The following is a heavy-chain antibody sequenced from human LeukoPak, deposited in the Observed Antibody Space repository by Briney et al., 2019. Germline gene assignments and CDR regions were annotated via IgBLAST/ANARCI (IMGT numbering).Heavy chain of an antibody. CDR2: ISYDGDSK. D-gene: IGHD3-10*01. Sequence: GGSLRLSCAASGFSFSSYSMNWVRQAPGKGLEWVAVISYDGDSKYFADSVKGRFTLSRDNSKNTLYLQMNSLRAEDTAVYYCARDVTMVRGRSDFWGQGTLVTVSS. CDR3: ARDVTMVRGRSDF. CDR1: GFSFSSYS. J-gene: IGHJ4*02. V-gene: IGHV3-30*03.